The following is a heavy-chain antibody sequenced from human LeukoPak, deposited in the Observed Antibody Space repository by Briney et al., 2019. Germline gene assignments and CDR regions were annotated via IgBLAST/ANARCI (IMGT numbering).Heavy chain of an antibody. CDR2: VGTSGHT. J-gene: IGHJ4*02. CDR1: GFTLSTYD. V-gene: IGHV3-13*01. Sequence: GGSLRLSCAASGFTLSTYDMHWVRQGPGEGLEWVAAVGTSGHTFYPDSVKGQFTISRENARNSVYLQMNSLRAGDMAVYYCVRSFYGDHPYWGQGTLVTVSS. CDR3: VRSFYGDHPY. D-gene: IGHD4-17*01.